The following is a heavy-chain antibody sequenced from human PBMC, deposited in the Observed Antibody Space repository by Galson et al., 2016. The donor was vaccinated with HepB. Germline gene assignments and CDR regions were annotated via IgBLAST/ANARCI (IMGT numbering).Heavy chain of an antibody. Sequence: SVKVSCKASGYTFTTYALHWVRQAPGQRLEWMGWINAANGNTKYSQKFQGRVTITRDTSASTAYMELSTLRSEDTAVYYCARAIRSWDSWLDPWGQGTLVTVSS. D-gene: IGHD6-13*01. CDR2: INAANGNT. CDR1: GYTFTTYA. J-gene: IGHJ5*02. V-gene: IGHV1-3*01. CDR3: ARAIRSWDSWLDP.